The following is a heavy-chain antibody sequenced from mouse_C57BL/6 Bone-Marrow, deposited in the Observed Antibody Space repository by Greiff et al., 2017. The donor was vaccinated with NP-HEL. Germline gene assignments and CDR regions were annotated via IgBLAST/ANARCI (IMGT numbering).Heavy chain of an antibody. J-gene: IGHJ2*01. CDR3: ARRRGRRDFDY. V-gene: IGHV1-83*01. CDR2: IYPRSGNT. CDR1: GYTFTDYN. Sequence: VQLQQSGPELVKPGASVKIPCKASGYTFTDYNMDWVKQSHGKSLEWIGEIYPRSGNTYYNEKFKGKATLTADKSSSTAYMELRSLTSEDSAVYFCARRRGRRDFDYWGQGTTLTVSS.